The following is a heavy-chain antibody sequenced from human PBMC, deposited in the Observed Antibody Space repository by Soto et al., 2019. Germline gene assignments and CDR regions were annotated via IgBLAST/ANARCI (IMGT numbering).Heavy chain of an antibody. Sequence: SLRLSCAASGFTFSGSAMHWVRQASGKGLEWVGRIRSKANSYATAYAASVKGRFTISRDDSKNTAYLQMNSLKTEDTAVYYCESWQQLVQGYYYYGMDVWGQGTTVTVSS. J-gene: IGHJ6*02. CDR3: ESWQQLVQGYYYYGMDV. D-gene: IGHD6-13*01. CDR1: GFTFSGSA. CDR2: IRSKANSYAT. V-gene: IGHV3-73*01.